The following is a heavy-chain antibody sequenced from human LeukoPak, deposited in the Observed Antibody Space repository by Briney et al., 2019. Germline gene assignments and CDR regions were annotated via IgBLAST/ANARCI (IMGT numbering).Heavy chain of an antibody. CDR3: ASDDSYAFDI. D-gene: IGHD2-21*01. V-gene: IGHV3-74*01. J-gene: IGHJ3*02. Sequence: GGSLRLSCAASGFTFSSLWMHGVRQAPGKGLVWVSHVNSYESSTNYADSVKGRFTISRDNTKNTLYLQMNSLRAEDTAVYYCASDDSYAFDIWGQGTMVTVSS. CDR1: GFTFSSLW. CDR2: VNSYESST.